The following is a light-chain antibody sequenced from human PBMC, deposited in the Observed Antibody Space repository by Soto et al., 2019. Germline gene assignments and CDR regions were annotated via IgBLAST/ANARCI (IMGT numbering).Light chain of an antibody. CDR1: QTLLHSNGYTY. V-gene: IGKV2-28*01. J-gene: IGKJ2*01. CDR3: MQGLRPMYT. CDR2: LGS. Sequence: IALTQSPLSLSVTPGEPASISCRSSQTLLHSNGYTYLNWYLQKPGQSPQLLIYLGSNRASGVPDRCSGSGSGTDFTLKINSVQAEDVGVFYCMQGLRPMYTFGQGTKLEIK.